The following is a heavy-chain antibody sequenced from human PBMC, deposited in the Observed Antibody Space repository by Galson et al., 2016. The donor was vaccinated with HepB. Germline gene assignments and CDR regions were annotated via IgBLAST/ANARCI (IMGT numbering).Heavy chain of an antibody. Sequence: SLRLSCAASGFTFSSYGMHWVRQAPGKGLEWVAVIWYGGSDKDYADSVKGRFTVSRDNSKNTLYLEMNSLRADDTAVYYCAREGVIYASSGAMRDYYYGMDVWGQGTTVTVSS. V-gene: IGHV3-33*01. D-gene: IGHD3-22*01. CDR2: IWYGGSDK. CDR3: AREGVIYASSGAMRDYYYGMDV. CDR1: GFTFSSYG. J-gene: IGHJ6*02.